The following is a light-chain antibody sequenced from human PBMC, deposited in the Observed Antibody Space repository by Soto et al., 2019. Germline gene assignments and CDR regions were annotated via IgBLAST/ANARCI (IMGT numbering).Light chain of an antibody. Sequence: DIQMTQSPSSLSASLGDSVTLTCQASQDISNYLKWYQQKPGKAPKLLIYDASNGETGVPSRFSGRGSYTNFTFTISSLQYEDIATDYCNQYDKLPYTFGQGPNLEIQ. J-gene: IGKJ2*01. V-gene: IGKV1-33*01. CDR3: NQYDKLPYT. CDR1: QDISNY. CDR2: DAS.